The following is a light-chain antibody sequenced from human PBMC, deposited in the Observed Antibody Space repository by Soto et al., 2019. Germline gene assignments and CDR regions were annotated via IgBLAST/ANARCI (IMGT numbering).Light chain of an antibody. CDR3: SSYSGTNNYV. CDR1: SSDVGGYNF. V-gene: IGLV2-8*01. J-gene: IGLJ1*01. Sequence: QAVVTQPPSASGSPGQSVTISCTGTSSDVGGYNFVSWYQQHPGKAPKLIIYEVTKRPSGVPDRFSGSKSGNTASLTVSGLQAEDEADYYCSSYSGTNNYVFGTGTKLPS. CDR2: EVT.